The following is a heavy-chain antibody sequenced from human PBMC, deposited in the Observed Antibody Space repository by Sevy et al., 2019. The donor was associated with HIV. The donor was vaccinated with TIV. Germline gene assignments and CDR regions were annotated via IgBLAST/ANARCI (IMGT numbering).Heavy chain of an antibody. CDR3: ARVGGSGYDDAFDI. CDR1: GFTFSSYW. J-gene: IGHJ3*02. D-gene: IGHD5-12*01. V-gene: IGHV3-74*01. Sequence: GGSLRLSCAASGFTFSSYWMHWVRQAPGKGLVWVSRINSDGSSTSYADSVKGRFTISRDNAKNTLYLQMNSLRAEDTAVYYCARVGGSGYDDAFDIWGQGTMVTVSS. CDR2: INSDGSST.